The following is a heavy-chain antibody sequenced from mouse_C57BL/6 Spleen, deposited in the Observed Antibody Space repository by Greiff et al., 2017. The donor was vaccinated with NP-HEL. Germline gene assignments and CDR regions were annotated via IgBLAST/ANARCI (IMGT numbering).Heavy chain of an antibody. D-gene: IGHD1-1*01. Sequence: VQLQQSGAELVMPGASVKLSCKASGYTFTSYWMHWVKQRPGQGLEWIGEIDPSDSYTNYNQKFKGKSTLTVDKSSSTAYMQLSSLTSEDSAFYYCARDYYGSSYSFAYWGQGTLVTVSA. J-gene: IGHJ3*01. CDR3: ARDYYGSSYSFAY. CDR1: GYTFTSYW. V-gene: IGHV1-69*01. CDR2: IDPSDSYT.